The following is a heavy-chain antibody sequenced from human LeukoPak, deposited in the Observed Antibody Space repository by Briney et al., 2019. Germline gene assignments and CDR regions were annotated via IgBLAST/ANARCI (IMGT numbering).Heavy chain of an antibody. Sequence: GASVKVSCKASGGTFSSYAISWVRQAPGQGLEWMGRIIPIIEIANYAPKFQGRVTFTADKSTSTAYMELSSLRSEDTAVFYCAREYCSGGSCYPVGYWGQGTLVTVSS. CDR2: IIPIIEIA. D-gene: IGHD2-15*01. CDR3: AREYCSGGSCYPVGY. J-gene: IGHJ4*02. V-gene: IGHV1-69*04. CDR1: GGTFSSYA.